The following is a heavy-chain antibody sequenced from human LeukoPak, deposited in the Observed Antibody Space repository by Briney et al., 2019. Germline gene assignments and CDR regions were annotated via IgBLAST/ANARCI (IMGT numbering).Heavy chain of an antibody. J-gene: IGHJ4*02. V-gene: IGHV3-23*01. Sequence: GGSLRHSCAASGFTFSSYSMNWVRQAPGKGLEWVSAISGSGGSTYYADSVKGRFTISRDNSKNTLYLQMNSLRAEDTAVYYCAKDDEDIVVVVAATFDYWGQGTLVTVSS. CDR3: AKDDEDIVVVVAATFDY. CDR1: GFTFSSYS. CDR2: ISGSGGST. D-gene: IGHD2-15*01.